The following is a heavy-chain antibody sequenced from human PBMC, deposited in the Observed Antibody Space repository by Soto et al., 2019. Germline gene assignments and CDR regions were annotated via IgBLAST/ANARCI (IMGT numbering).Heavy chain of an antibody. V-gene: IGHV3-53*01. CDR1: GLTVSGKKY. CDR3: ASGLLQEQAYGI. CDR2: FYDTDGT. D-gene: IGHD4-4*01. Sequence: DVQLVESGGGLIQPGGSLRLSCAAFGLTVSGKKYMAWRRQAPGKGLEWVSGFYDTDGTFYADSVKGRFTSSRDSSKTIVYLQMNSLRPDDTAVYYCASGLLQEQAYGIWGLGTTVTVSS. J-gene: IGHJ3*02.